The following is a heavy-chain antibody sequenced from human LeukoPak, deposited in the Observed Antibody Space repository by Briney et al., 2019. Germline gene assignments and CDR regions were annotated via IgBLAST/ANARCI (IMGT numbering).Heavy chain of an antibody. D-gene: IGHD5-18*01. CDR2: ISSSSSYI. CDR3: ARDEGTRGYSCGFCLDY. J-gene: IGHJ4*02. V-gene: IGHV3-21*01. Sequence: PGGSLRLSCAASGFTFSSYSMNWVRQAPGKALEWVSSISSSSSYIYYADSVKGRFTISRDNAKYSLYLQMNSLRAEDTAVYYCARDEGTRGYSCGFCLDYWGQGTLVTVSS. CDR1: GFTFSSYS.